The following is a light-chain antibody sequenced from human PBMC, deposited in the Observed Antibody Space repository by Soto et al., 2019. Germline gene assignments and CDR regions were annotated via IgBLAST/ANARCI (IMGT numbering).Light chain of an antibody. CDR2: AAS. V-gene: IGKV1-39*01. CDR1: QSITSY. J-gene: IGKJ1*01. CDR3: QQTYGTPQT. Sequence: DIQRTQSPSSLSASVGDRVTITCRASQSITSYLNWYQQTPGKAPELLIHAASRLQSGVPSRFSGSGSGTDFTLTISSLQPEDFATYYCQQTYGTPQTFGQGTKV.